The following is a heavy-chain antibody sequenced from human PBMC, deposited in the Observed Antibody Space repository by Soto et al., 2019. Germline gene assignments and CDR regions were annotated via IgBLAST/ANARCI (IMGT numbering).Heavy chain of an antibody. Sequence: GGSLRLSCAASGFTFSDYYMSWIRQAPGKGLEWVSYISSSVSIIKHADSVKGRFTISRDNAENSLYLQMTSLRAEDTAVYYCEKRSNYYGMDVWGQGTRVTVSS. D-gene: IGHD1-26*01. CDR3: EKRSNYYGMDV. CDR1: GFTFSDYY. CDR2: ISSSVSII. J-gene: IGHJ6*02. V-gene: IGHV3-11*01.